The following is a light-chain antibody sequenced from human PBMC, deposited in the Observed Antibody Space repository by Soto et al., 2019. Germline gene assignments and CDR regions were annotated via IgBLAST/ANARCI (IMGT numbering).Light chain of an antibody. J-gene: IGLJ2*01. Sequence: QSALTQPTSVSGSPGQSITISCTGTSSDVGGYNYVSWYQQHPGKAPKLMIYDVSNRPSGVSNRFSGSKSGNTASLTISGLQAEDEADYYCSSYTSSSTPHVVFGGGTQLTVL. CDR3: SSYTSSSTPHVV. CDR2: DVS. CDR1: SSDVGGYNY. V-gene: IGLV2-14*01.